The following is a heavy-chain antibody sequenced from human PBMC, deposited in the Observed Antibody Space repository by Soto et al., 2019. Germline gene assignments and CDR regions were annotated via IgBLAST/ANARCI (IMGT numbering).Heavy chain of an antibody. V-gene: IGHV4-59*01. D-gene: IGHD3-16*01. CDR3: ARDRTLIDV. CDR2: IYFSGST. J-gene: IGHJ6*02. Sequence: SWIRQTPGKGLEWIGYIYFSGSTNYNPSLKSRVSISIDTSKNQFSLKLSSVTAADTAVYYSARDRTLIDVWGQGTTVTVSS.